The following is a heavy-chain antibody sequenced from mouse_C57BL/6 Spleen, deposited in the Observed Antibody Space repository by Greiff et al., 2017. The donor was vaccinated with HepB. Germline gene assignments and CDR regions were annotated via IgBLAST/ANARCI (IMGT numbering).Heavy chain of an antibody. CDR3: ARRGSSYGYYAMDY. V-gene: IGHV1-69*01. Sequence: QVQLQQPGAELVMPGASVKLSCKASGYTFTSYWMHWVKQRPGQGLEWIGEIDPSDSYTNYNQKFKGKSTLTVDKSSSTAYMQRSSLTSEDSAVYYCARRGSSYGYYAMDYWGQGTSVTVSS. CDR2: IDPSDSYT. CDR1: GYTFTSYW. D-gene: IGHD1-1*01. J-gene: IGHJ4*01.